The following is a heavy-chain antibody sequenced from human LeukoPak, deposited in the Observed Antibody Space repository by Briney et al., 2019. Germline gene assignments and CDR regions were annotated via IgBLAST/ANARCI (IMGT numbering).Heavy chain of an antibody. V-gene: IGHV4-34*01. Sequence: PSETLSLTCTVSGGSISSYYWSWIRQPPGKGLEWIGEINHSGSTNYNPSLKSRVTISVDTSKNQFSLKLSSVTAADTAVYYCARGGIYCSSTSCYSWFDPWGQGTLVTVSS. CDR2: INHSGST. D-gene: IGHD2-2*02. J-gene: IGHJ5*02. CDR1: GGSISSYY. CDR3: ARGGIYCSSTSCYSWFDP.